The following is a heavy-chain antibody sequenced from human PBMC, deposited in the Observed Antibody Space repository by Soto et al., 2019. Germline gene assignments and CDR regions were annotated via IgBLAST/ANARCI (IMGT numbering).Heavy chain of an antibody. J-gene: IGHJ4*02. CDR3: ARAPKVSGSAQTRPDF. CDR2: ISPSGTT. D-gene: IGHD6-6*01. Sequence: SETLSLTCSLYSGSLSGYYWSWIRQPPGKGLEWIGEISPSGTTNYSPSLKSRVSISVDASKNQFSLNLTSLTAADTAVYYCARAPKVSGSAQTRPDFWGQGSLVTVSS. CDR1: SGSLSGYY. V-gene: IGHV4-34*01.